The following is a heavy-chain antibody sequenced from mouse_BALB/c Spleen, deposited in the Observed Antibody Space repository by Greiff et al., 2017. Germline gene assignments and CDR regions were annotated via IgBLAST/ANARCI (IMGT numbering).Heavy chain of an antibody. D-gene: IGHD3-2*02. CDR1: GFSLTSYG. Sequence: QVQLKESGPGLVAPSQSLSITCTVSGFSLTSYGVHWVRQPPGKGLEWLGVIWAGGSTNYNSALMSRLSISKDNSKSQVFVKMNSLQTDDTAMYYCARPRRDYAMDYWGQGTSVTVSS. CDR3: ARPRRDYAMDY. J-gene: IGHJ4*01. CDR2: IWAGGST. V-gene: IGHV2-9*02.